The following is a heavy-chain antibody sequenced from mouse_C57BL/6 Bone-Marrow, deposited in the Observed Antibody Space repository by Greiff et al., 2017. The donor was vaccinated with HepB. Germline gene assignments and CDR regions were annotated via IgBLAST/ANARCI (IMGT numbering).Heavy chain of an antibody. J-gene: IGHJ2*01. V-gene: IGHV14-4*01. Sequence: EVQLQQSGAELVRPGASVKLSCTASGFNIKDDYMHWVKQRPEQGLEWIGWIDPENGDTEYASKFQGKATITADTSSNTAYLQLSSLTSEDTAVYYCTTPITTVGTRWGQGTTLTVSS. CDR2: IDPENGDT. CDR3: TTPITTVGTR. D-gene: IGHD1-1*01. CDR1: GFNIKDDY.